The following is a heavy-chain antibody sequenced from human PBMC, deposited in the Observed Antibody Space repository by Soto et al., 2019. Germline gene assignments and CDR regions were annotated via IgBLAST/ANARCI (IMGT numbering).Heavy chain of an antibody. CDR2: ISGSGGGT. D-gene: IGHD4-17*01. V-gene: IGHV3-23*01. CDR3: AKAPYGDYLRNWFDP. J-gene: IGHJ5*02. CDR1: GFTFSSYA. Sequence: GGSLRLSCAASGFTFSSYAMGWVRQAPGKGLEWISAISGSGGGTYYADSVKGRFTISRDNSKNTLYLQMNSLRAEDTAVYYCAKAPYGDYLRNWFDPWGQGTPVTVSS.